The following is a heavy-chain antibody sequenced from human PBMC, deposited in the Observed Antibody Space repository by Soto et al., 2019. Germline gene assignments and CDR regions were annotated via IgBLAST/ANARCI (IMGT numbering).Heavy chain of an antibody. CDR2: INHSGST. CDR3: ARGGYDYVWGSYRYFDY. V-gene: IGHV4-34*01. J-gene: IGHJ4*02. CDR1: GGSFSGYY. Sequence: QVQLQQWGAGLLKPSETLSLTCAVYGGSFSGYYWSWIRQPPGKGLEWIGEINHSGSTNYNPSLKSRVTISVDTSKNQFSLKLSSVTAADTAVYYCARGGYDYVWGSYRYFDYWGQGTLVTVSS. D-gene: IGHD3-16*02.